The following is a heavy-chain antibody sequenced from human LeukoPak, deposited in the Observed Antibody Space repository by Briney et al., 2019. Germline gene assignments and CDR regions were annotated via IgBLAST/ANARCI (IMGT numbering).Heavy chain of an antibody. V-gene: IGHV1-69*04. CDR3: ARDPPRRDGYNYFDY. J-gene: IGHJ4*02. CDR2: IIPVLGIA. D-gene: IGHD5-24*01. Sequence: SVKVSCKASGGTFSSYAISWVRQAPGQGLEWMGRIIPVLGIANYAQKFQGRVTITADKSTSTAYMELSSLRSEDTAVYYCARDPPRRDGYNYFDYWGQGTLVTVSS. CDR1: GGTFSSYA.